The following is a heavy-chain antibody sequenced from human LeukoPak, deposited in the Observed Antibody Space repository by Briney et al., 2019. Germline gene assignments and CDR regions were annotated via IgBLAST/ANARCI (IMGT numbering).Heavy chain of an antibody. V-gene: IGHV4-30-4*02. CDR1: GGSISSGDYY. J-gene: IGHJ4*02. CDR2: IYYSGST. CDR3: ARVYYDTSGYNFDY. D-gene: IGHD3-22*01. Sequence: SETLSLTCTVSGGSISSGDYYWSWIRQPPGKGLEWIGYIYYSGSTYYNPSLKSRVTISVDTSKNQFSLKLSSVTAADTAVYYCARVYYDTSGYNFDYWGQGILVTVSS.